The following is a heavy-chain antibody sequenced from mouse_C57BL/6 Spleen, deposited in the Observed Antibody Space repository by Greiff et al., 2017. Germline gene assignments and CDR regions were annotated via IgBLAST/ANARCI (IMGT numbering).Heavy chain of an antibody. CDR2: IYPGDGDT. CDR3: ARKGYDDDPFYAMDY. Sequence: QVQLQQSGAELVKPGASVKISCKASGYAFSSYWMNWVKQRPGKGLEWIGQIYPGDGDTNYNGKFKGKATLTADKSSSTAYMQLSSLTSEDSAVYFCARKGYDDDPFYAMDYWGQGTSVTVSS. V-gene: IGHV1-80*01. J-gene: IGHJ4*01. D-gene: IGHD2-4*01. CDR1: GYAFSSYW.